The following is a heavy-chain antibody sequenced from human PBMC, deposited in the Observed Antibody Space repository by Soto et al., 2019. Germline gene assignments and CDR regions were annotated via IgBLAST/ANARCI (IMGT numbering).Heavy chain of an antibody. CDR1: GGSVSSDSYY. CDR2: IYYSGTT. CDR3: ARGPPPNWFDP. J-gene: IGHJ5*02. Sequence: SETLSLTGAVSGGSVSSDSYYWSWIRQPPGKGLEWIGFIYYSGTTNYNPSLKSRVMISLDTSKNQFSLKLSSVTAADTAIYSCARGPPPNWFDPWGQGTLVTVSS. V-gene: IGHV4-61*01.